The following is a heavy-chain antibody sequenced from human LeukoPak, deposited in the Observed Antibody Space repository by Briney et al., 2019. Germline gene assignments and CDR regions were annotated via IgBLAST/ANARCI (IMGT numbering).Heavy chain of an antibody. CDR3: AVPSIVGAVDY. CDR2: ISYDGSNK. J-gene: IGHJ4*02. V-gene: IGHV3-30-3*01. D-gene: IGHD1-26*01. CDR1: GFTFSSYA. Sequence: GGSLRLSCAASGFTFSSYAMHWVRQAPGKGLEWVAVISYDGSNKYYADSVKGRFTISRDNSKNTLYLQMNSLRAEDTAVYYCAVPSIVGAVDYWGQGTLVTVSS.